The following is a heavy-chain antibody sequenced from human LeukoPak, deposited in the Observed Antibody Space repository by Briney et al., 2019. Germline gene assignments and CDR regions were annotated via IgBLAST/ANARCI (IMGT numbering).Heavy chain of an antibody. V-gene: IGHV4-59*01. D-gene: IGHD6-6*01. J-gene: IGHJ4*02. CDR2: IYHSGST. CDR3: ARVDPDSSSTLEVFDY. Sequence: SETLPLTCTVSGGSISSYYWSWIRQPPGKGLEWIGYIYHSGSTNYNPSLKSRVTISVDTSKNQFSLKLSSVTAADTAVYYCARVDPDSSSTLEVFDYWGQGTLVTVSS. CDR1: GGSISSYY.